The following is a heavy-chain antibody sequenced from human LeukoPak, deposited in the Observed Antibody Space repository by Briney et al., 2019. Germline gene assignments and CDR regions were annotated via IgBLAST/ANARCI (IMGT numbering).Heavy chain of an antibody. D-gene: IGHD5-12*01. CDR1: GFTLSIFW. V-gene: IGHV3-74*01. CDR3: AKYSTDIVATIKGYFDY. Sequence: GRSLRLSSAASGFTLSIFWMHCVPHAPGERPVWVLRIKRDGSSPRFAASVQGRFTIYRDNGKNTLYLQMNSLSAEDTAVYYCAKYSTDIVATIKGYFDYWGQGTLVTVFS. CDR2: IKRDGSSP. J-gene: IGHJ4*02.